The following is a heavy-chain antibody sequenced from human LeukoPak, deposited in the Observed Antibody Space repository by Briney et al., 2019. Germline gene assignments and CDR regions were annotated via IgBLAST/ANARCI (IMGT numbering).Heavy chain of an antibody. V-gene: IGHV4-31*03. J-gene: IGHJ4*02. CDR1: GVFISSGGYA. CDR3: ARAYYFDY. CDR2: IYYSGST. Sequence: PSETLSLTCTVSGVFISSGGYAWGWIRQHPGKGLEWIGYIYYSGSTYYNPSLKSRVTISVDTSKNQFSLKLSSVTAADTALYYCARAYYFDYWGQGTLVTVSS.